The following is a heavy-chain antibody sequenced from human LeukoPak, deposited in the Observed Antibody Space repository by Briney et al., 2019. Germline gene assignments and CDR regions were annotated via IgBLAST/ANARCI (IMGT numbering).Heavy chain of an antibody. D-gene: IGHD1-1*01. V-gene: IGHV3-21*01. CDR1: GFTFSSHN. Sequence: PGGSLRLSCTASGFTFSSHNMNWVRQAPAKGLEWVSSISSSSSYIYYADTVKGRFTISRDNAKDTLYLQMNSLRAEDTAVYYCARARYNWNDDYWGQGTLVTVSS. CDR2: ISSSSSYI. CDR3: ARARYNWNDDY. J-gene: IGHJ4*02.